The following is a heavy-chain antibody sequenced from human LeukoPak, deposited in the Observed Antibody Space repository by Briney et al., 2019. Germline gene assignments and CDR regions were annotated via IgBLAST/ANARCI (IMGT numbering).Heavy chain of an antibody. CDR1: GFTFSSYA. J-gene: IGHJ4*02. D-gene: IGHD6-6*01. V-gene: IGHV3-23*01. Sequence: PGGSLRPSCAASGFTFSSYAMSWVRQAPGKGLEWVSAISGSGGSTYYADSVKGRFTISRDNSKNKLYLQMNSLRAEDTAVYYCAKDSQLSSIAAPRDYWGQGTLVTVSS. CDR2: ISGSGGST. CDR3: AKDSQLSSIAAPRDY.